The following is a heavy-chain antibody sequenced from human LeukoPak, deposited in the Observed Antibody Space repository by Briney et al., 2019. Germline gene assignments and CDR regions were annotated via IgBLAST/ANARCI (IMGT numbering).Heavy chain of an antibody. J-gene: IGHJ4*02. V-gene: IGHV3-30*03. D-gene: IGHD3-22*01. Sequence: PGGSLRLSCAASGFTFSDYYMSWIRQAPGKGLEWVAVISYDGSNKYYADSVKGRFTISRDNSKNTLYLQMNSLRAEDTAVYYCARERFRGYYYDSSGYYRYFDYWGQGTLVTVSS. CDR1: GFTFSDYY. CDR2: ISYDGSNK. CDR3: ARERFRGYYYDSSGYYRYFDY.